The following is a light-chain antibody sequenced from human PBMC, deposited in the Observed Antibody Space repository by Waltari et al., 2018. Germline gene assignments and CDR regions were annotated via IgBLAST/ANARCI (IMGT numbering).Light chain of an antibody. CDR1: SLDVGGYDF. J-gene: IGLJ1*01. Sequence: QSALTQPASVSGSPGQSITISCTGSSLDVGGYDFVSWYRQHPGKAPKVVIFDVNNRPSGVFDRVSGSKSGNTASLTISGLQAEDEGDYYCTSYTSRHTLVFGGGTKVTV. V-gene: IGLV2-14*01. CDR2: DVN. CDR3: TSYTSRHTLV.